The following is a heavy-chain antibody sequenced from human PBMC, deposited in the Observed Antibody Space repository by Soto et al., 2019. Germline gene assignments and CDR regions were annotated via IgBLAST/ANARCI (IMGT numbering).Heavy chain of an antibody. Sequence: GGSLRLSCAASGFTFSSYAMHWVRQAPGKGLEWVAVISYDGSNKYYADSVKGRFTISRDNSKNTLYLQMNSLRAEDTAVYYCARDNYYYGMDVWGQGTTVTVSS. V-gene: IGHV3-30-3*01. CDR3: ARDNYYYGMDV. J-gene: IGHJ6*02. CDR1: GFTFSSYA. CDR2: ISYDGSNK.